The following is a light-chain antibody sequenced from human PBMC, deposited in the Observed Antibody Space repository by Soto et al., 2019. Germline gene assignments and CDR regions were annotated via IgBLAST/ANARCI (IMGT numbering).Light chain of an antibody. CDR1: QRVSSGY. Sequence: EVVLTQSPNPLSLSPGARATLSSTATQRVSSGYLAWYQQKPGQAPRLLIYGASSRATGIPDRFSGRGSGTDFTLTISRLEPEDFAVYYCQQYGSSPPSSTVGQGTRLEIK. CDR2: GAS. J-gene: IGKJ5*01. CDR3: QQYGSSPPSST. V-gene: IGKV3-20*01.